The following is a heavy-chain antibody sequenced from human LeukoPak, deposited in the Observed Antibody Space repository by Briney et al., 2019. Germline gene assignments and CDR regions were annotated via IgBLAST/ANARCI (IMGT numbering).Heavy chain of an antibody. CDR1: GFTFSSYG. CDR3: ARDRRYYDSSGYYFHWYFDL. CDR2: ISYDGSNK. J-gene: IGHJ2*01. D-gene: IGHD3-22*01. Sequence: GGALRLSCAASGFTFSSYGMHWVRQAPGKGLEWVAVISYDGSNKYYADSVKGRFTISRDNSKNTLYLQMNSLRAEDTALYYCARDRRYYDSSGYYFHWYFDLWGRGTLVTVSS. V-gene: IGHV3-30*03.